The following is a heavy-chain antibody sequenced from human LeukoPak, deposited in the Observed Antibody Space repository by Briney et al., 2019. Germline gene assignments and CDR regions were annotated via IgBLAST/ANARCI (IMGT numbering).Heavy chain of an antibody. J-gene: IGHJ3*02. CDR1: ERHCSGDY. D-gene: IGHD2-15*01. Sequence: SETLSLTCAVYERHCSGDYWCGIRQPPGKGLEWIGEINHSGSTNYNPSLKSRVTISVDTSKNQFSLKLSSVPAAITTVDNCASLAVELTSDRARHDAFGIWGQGTMVTVSS. CDR2: INHSGST. CDR3: ASLAVELTSDRARHDAFGI. V-gene: IGHV4-34*01.